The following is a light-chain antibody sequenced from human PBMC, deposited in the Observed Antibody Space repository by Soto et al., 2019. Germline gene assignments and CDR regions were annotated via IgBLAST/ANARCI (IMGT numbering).Light chain of an antibody. V-gene: IGLV2-14*01. Sequence: QSVLTQPASVSGSPGQSITISCTGTSNDVGGYNYVSWYQQHPGKAPKLMIYEVSNRPSGVSNRFSGSKSGNTASLTISGLQAEDEADYYCSSYTSSSTAHYVFGTGTKV. CDR1: SNDVGGYNY. CDR2: EVS. CDR3: SSYTSSSTAHYV. J-gene: IGLJ1*01.